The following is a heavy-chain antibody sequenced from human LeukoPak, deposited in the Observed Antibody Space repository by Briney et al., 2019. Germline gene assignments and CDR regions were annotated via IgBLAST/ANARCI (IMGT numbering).Heavy chain of an antibody. CDR2: ISGSGGST. D-gene: IGHD5-12*01. Sequence: GGSLRLSCAASGFTFSSYAMSWVRQAPGKGLEWVSAISGSGGSTYYADSVKGRFIISRDNSKNTLYLQMNSLRAEDTAVYYCAKDRARSGYDLYYFDYWGQGTLVTVSS. CDR3: AKDRARSGYDLYYFDY. J-gene: IGHJ4*02. V-gene: IGHV3-23*01. CDR1: GFTFSSYA.